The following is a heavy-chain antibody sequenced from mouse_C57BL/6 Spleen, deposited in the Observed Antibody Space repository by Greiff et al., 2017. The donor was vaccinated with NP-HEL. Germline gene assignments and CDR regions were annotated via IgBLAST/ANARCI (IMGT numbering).Heavy chain of an antibody. Sequence: QVQLQQPGAELVKPGASVKLSCKASGYTFTSYWMQWVKQRPGQGLEWIGEIDPSDSYTNYNQKFKGKATLTVDTSSSTAYMQLSSLTSEDSAVYYCATRTRSHAMDYWGQGTSVTVSS. V-gene: IGHV1-50*01. CDR3: ATRTRSHAMDY. CDR2: IDPSDSYT. CDR1: GYTFTSYW. D-gene: IGHD1-1*01. J-gene: IGHJ4*01.